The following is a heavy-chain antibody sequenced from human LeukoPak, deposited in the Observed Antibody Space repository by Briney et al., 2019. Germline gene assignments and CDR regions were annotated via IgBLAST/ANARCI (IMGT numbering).Heavy chain of an antibody. V-gene: IGHV3-21*01. CDR1: GFTFSGYS. CDR2: ISSSSSYV. Sequence: GGSLRLSCAASGFTFSGYSMNWVRQAPGKGLEWVSIISSSSSYVYYADSVKGRFTTSRDNAKNSLYLQMNSLRADDTAVYYCARASTSSGYSSGPTRDYWGQGTLVTVSS. J-gene: IGHJ4*02. D-gene: IGHD6-19*01. CDR3: ARASTSSGYSSGPTRDY.